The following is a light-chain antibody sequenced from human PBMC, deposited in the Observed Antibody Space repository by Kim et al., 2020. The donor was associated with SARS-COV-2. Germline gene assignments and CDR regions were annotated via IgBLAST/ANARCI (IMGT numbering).Light chain of an antibody. CDR1: QSVLYRSSNKNY. V-gene: IGKV4-1*01. CDR3: QQYYTTPPT. CDR2: WAS. Sequence: ATINCKASQSVLYRSSNKNYLAWYQQKPGQPPKLLVYWASTRESGVPDRFSGSGSGTDFTLTISSLQAEDVAVYYCQQYYTTPPTFGGGTKVDIK. J-gene: IGKJ4*01.